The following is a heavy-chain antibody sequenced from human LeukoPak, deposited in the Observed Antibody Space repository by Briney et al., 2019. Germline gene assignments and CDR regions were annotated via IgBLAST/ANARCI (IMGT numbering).Heavy chain of an antibody. CDR3: ARDVGS. J-gene: IGHJ5*02. D-gene: IGHD2-15*01. CDR2: IYSNGET. V-gene: IGHV3-53*01. CDR1: GFTFSNIY. Sequence: GGSLRLSCAACGFTFSNIYMRGVRRAPGKGLEWVALIYSNGETDYHDSVKGRFSISRDNYKNTMYLQMNSLRAEDTAMYYCARDVGSWGQGTLVTVSS.